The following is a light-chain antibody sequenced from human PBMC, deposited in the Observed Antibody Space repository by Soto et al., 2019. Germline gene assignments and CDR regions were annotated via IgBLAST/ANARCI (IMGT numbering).Light chain of an antibody. J-gene: IGLJ1*01. CDR2: STY. V-gene: IGLV1-44*01. Sequence: SVLTQPPSASGTPGQRVTISCSGSSANIESNTVTWYQQLPGTAPKLVIYSTYARPSGVPDRFSGSTSGTSASLVIRGLQSEDEADYYCAAWDDIMNGYVFGGGTKVTVL. CDR3: AAWDDIMNGYV. CDR1: SANIESNT.